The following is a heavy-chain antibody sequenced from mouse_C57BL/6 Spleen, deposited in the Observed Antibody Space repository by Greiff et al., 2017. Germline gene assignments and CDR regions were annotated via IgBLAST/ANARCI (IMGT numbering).Heavy chain of an antibody. CDR3: ASSYYGSSYGYFDV. Sequence: QVQLQQPGTELVKPGASVKLSCTASGYTFTSYWMHWVKQRPGQGLEWIGNINPSNGGTNYNEKFKSKATLTVDKSSSTAYMQLSSLTSEDSAVYYWASSYYGSSYGYFDVWGTGPTVTAAS. J-gene: IGHJ1*03. CDR2: INPSNGGT. CDR1: GYTFTSYW. V-gene: IGHV1-53*01. D-gene: IGHD1-1*01.